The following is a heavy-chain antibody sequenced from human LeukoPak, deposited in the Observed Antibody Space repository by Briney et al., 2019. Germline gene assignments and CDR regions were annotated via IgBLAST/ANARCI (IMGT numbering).Heavy chain of an antibody. Sequence: SVKVSCKASGGTFSSYSISWVRQAPGQGLEWMGRIIPVFGVANYAQKFQGRVTITADKTTSTAYMELSSLRSEETAMYYCARDWDGNSHYWGQGTLVTVSS. V-gene: IGHV1-69*04. J-gene: IGHJ4*02. D-gene: IGHD2/OR15-2a*01. CDR2: IIPVFGVA. CDR1: GGTFSSYS. CDR3: ARDWDGNSHY.